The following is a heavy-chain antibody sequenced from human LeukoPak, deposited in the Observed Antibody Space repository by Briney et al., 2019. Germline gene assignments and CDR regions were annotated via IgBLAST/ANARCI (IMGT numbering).Heavy chain of an antibody. J-gene: IGHJ4*02. CDR3: AMDYDFWNGYYSRAPNY. V-gene: IGHV1-18*01. CDR1: GYTFTNYA. Sequence: GASVKVSCKASGYTFTNYAISWVRQAPGQGLEWMGWISGYIGNTNYAQNLQGRVTMTTDPSTTTAYMELRSLRSDDTAVYYCAMDYDFWNGYYSRAPNYWGQGTLVTVSS. CDR2: ISGYIGNT. D-gene: IGHD3-3*01.